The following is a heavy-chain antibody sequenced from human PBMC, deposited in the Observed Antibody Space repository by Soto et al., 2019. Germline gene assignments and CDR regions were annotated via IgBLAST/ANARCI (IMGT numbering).Heavy chain of an antibody. D-gene: IGHD6-13*01. V-gene: IGHV3-30*18. Sequence: GGSLRVSCAASGFTFSSYGVHWVRQAPGKGLEWVAVISYDGSNKYYADSVKGRFTISRDNSKNTLYLQMNSLRAEDTAVYYCAKDRAAAGRSYIVYWGQVPMFPVSP. CDR2: ISYDGSNK. CDR1: GFTFSSYG. CDR3: AKDRAAAGRSYIVY. J-gene: IGHJ4*02.